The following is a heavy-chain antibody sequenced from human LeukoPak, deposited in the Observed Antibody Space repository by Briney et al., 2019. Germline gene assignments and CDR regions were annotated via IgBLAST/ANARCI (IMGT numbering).Heavy chain of an antibody. CDR2: ISSSSSYI. J-gene: IGHJ3*02. CDR3: ARFLRGYHEAFDI. D-gene: IGHD5-18*01. V-gene: IGHV3-21*04. Sequence: GGSLRLSCAASGFTFSSYSMNWVRQAPGKGLEWVSSISSSSSYIYYADSVKGRFTISRDNAKNSLYLQMNSLRAEDTAVYYCARFLRGYHEAFDIWGQGTMVTVSS. CDR1: GFTFSSYS.